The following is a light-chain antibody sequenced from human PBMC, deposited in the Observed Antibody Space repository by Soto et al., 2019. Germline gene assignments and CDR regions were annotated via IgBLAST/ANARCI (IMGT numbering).Light chain of an antibody. Sequence: QSVLTQPASVSGSPGQSITISCTGTSSDVGSYNLVSWYQQHPGKAPKLMIYEVSKRPSGVSNRFSGSKSDNTASLTISGLQAEDEGDYYCCSYAGDYMFVFGTGTKLTVL. CDR2: EVS. CDR1: SSDVGSYNL. J-gene: IGLJ1*01. CDR3: CSYAGDYMFV. V-gene: IGLV2-23*02.